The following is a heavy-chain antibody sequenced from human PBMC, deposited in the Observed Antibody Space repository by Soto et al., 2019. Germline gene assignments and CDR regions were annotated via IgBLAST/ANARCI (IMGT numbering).Heavy chain of an antibody. CDR2: ISYDGSNK. D-gene: IGHD2-15*01. CDR3: AKDGYVCSPLATASYFDY. V-gene: IGHV3-30*04. J-gene: IGHJ4*02. Sequence: PGGSLRLSCAASGFTFSSYAMHWVRQAPGKGLEWVAVISYDGSNKYYADSVKGRFTISRDNSKNTLYLQMNSLRAEDTAVYYCAKDGYVCSPLATASYFDYCGQGTLVTVSS. CDR1: GFTFSSYA.